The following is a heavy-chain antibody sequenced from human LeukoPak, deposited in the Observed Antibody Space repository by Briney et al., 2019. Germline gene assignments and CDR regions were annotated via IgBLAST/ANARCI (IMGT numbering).Heavy chain of an antibody. D-gene: IGHD1-7*01. CDR3: AKGTTGRGGMDV. V-gene: IGHV3-30*18. Sequence: GGSPRLSCAASGFTFSNYGMHWVRQAPGKGLEWVAVISYDGGNKYYADSVKGRFTISRDNSKNTLYLQMNSLRAEDTAVYYCAKGTTGRGGMDVWGQGTTVTVSS. CDR1: GFTFSNYG. J-gene: IGHJ6*02. CDR2: ISYDGGNK.